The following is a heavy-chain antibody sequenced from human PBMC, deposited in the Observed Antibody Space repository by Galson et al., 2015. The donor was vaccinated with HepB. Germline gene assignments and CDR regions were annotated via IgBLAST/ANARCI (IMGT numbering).Heavy chain of an antibody. CDR2: INRDGSET. CDR3: VRDVSY. Sequence: SLRLSCAASGFTFSSYWMSWVRQAPGVGLEWVANINRDGSETYYVDSVKGRFTISRDNAKNSLYLQMNSLRAEDTAVYYCVRDVSYWGQGTLVTVSS. J-gene: IGHJ4*02. CDR1: GFTFSSYW. V-gene: IGHV3-7*03.